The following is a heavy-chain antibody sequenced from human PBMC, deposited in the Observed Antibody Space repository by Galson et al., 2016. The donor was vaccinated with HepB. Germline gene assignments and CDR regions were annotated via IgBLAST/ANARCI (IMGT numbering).Heavy chain of an antibody. V-gene: IGHV3-9*01. J-gene: IGHJ1*01. CDR2: ISWNSGRI. Sequence: SLRLSCAASGLRFDDHAMHWVRQAPGKGLEWVAGISWNSGRIGYADSVQGRFTISRDNANNSLHLQMNTLRPEDTALYYCAKDVSPQYDSTGYFTRRYIQHWGQGTLVTVSS. CDR3: AKDVSPQYDSTGYFTRRYIQH. D-gene: IGHD3-22*01. CDR1: GLRFDDHA.